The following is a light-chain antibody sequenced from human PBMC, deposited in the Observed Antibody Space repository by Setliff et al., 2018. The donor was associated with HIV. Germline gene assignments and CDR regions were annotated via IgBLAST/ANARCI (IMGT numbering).Light chain of an antibody. V-gene: IGLV2-14*03. Sequence: QSVLTQPASVSGSPGQSITISCTGTNRDVGGYNFVSWYQQHPGKAPKLIIYDVTKRPSGVSNRFSASRSGNTASLTISGLQAEDGAHYYCCSYAGGDTRIFGGGTKVTVL. CDR2: DVT. J-gene: IGLJ2*01. CDR3: CSYAGGDTRI. CDR1: NRDVGGYNF.